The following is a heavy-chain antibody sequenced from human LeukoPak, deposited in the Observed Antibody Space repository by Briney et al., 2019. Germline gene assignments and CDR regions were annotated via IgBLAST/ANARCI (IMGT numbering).Heavy chain of an antibody. CDR1: GGSFSGYY. CDR2: INHSGST. V-gene: IGHV4-34*01. CDR3: ARGRGYCSSTSCYTVVAPARSFIYFDY. Sequence: PSETLSLTCAVYGGSFSGYYWSWIRQPPGKGLEWIGEINHSGSTNYNPSLKSRVTISVDTSKNQFSLKLSSVTAADTAVYYCARGRGYCSSTSCYTVVAPARSFIYFDYWGQGTLVTVSS. J-gene: IGHJ4*02. D-gene: IGHD2-2*02.